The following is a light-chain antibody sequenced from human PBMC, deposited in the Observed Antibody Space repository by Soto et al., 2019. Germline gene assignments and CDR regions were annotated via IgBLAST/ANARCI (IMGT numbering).Light chain of an antibody. V-gene: IGKV1-17*01. CDR1: QGSRND. CDR3: LQHNHYPPIT. CDR2: DAT. J-gene: IGKJ5*01. Sequence: DIQMTQSPSSLSASVGDRVTITCRASQGSRNDLAWYQQKPGKAPKRLIYDATSLQSGVPSRFSGSGSGTEFTLTISSLQPEDFATYYCLQHNHYPPITFGQGTRLRLN.